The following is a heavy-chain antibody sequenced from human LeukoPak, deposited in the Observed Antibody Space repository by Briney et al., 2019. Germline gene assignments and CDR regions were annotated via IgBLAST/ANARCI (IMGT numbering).Heavy chain of an antibody. Sequence: SETLSLTCAVYGGSFSGYYWSWTRQLPGKGLEWIGEINHSGSTNVNPSLKSRVTISVDTSKNQISLRMTSVTAADTGVYYCARFFRGMDVWGQGTAVTVSS. CDR3: ARFFRGMDV. CDR2: INHSGST. CDR1: GGSFSGYY. J-gene: IGHJ6*02. V-gene: IGHV4-34*01.